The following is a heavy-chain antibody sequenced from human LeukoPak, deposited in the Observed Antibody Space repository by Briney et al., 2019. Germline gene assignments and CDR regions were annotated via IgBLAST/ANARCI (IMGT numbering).Heavy chain of an antibody. CDR2: ISSSSSYI. J-gene: IGHJ5*02. CDR1: GFSFSSYS. V-gene: IGHV3-21*01. D-gene: IGHD3-22*01. Sequence: GGSLRLSCAVSGFSFSSYSMNWVRQAPGKGLEWVSSISSSSSYIYYADSVKGRFTISRDNAKNSLYLQMNSLRAEDTAVYYCARTYYYDSSGYREDWFDPWGQGTLVTVSS. CDR3: ARTYYYDSSGYREDWFDP.